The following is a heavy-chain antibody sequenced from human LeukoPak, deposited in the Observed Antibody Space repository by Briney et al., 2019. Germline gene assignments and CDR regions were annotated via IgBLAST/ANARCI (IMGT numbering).Heavy chain of an antibody. CDR1: GYSVTSYG. D-gene: IGHD3-22*01. CDR2: ISAYNGNT. CDR3: AIAPNYYDSSGYKIDY. Sequence: GASVKVSCKASGYSVTSYGISWVRKAPGQELEWMGWISAYNGNTKYAQNLQGRVTMTTDTSTSTAYMELRSLRSDDTAVYYCAIAPNYYDSSGYKIDYWGQGTLVTVST. V-gene: IGHV1-18*01. J-gene: IGHJ4*02.